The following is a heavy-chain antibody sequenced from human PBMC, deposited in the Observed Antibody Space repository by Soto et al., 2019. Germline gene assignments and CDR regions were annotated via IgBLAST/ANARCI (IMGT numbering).Heavy chain of an antibody. V-gene: IGHV4-30-4*01. CDR3: ARGPNWGLVDY. Sequence: QVQLQESGPGLVKPSQTLSLTCTVSGGSINSGDYYWSWIRQPPGKGLEWIGYIYYSGSTYYNPSLKSRVTISIDTAKNQFSLKLSSVTAADTAVYYCARGPNWGLVDYWGQGTPVTVSS. CDR1: GGSINSGDYY. D-gene: IGHD7-27*01. CDR2: IYYSGST. J-gene: IGHJ4*02.